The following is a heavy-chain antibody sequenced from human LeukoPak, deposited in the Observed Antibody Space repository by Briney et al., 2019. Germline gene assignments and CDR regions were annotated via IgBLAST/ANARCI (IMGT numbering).Heavy chain of an antibody. CDR3: ARLLQGVAGTWGY. CDR2: IYPGDSDT. V-gene: IGHV5-51*01. Sequence: GESLKISCKASGYSFTTYWIAWVRQMPGKGLEWMGMIYPGDSDTRYSPSFQGQITISVDKFINIAYLQWSSLKASDTAMYYCARLLQGVAGTWGYWGQGTLVTV. D-gene: IGHD6-19*01. CDR1: GYSFTTYW. J-gene: IGHJ4*02.